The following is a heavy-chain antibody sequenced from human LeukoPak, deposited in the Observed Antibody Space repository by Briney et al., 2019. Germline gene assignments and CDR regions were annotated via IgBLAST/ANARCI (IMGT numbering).Heavy chain of an antibody. V-gene: IGHV3-30*03. D-gene: IGHD1-26*01. J-gene: IGHJ5*02. Sequence: GRSLILSCAASGLTFSNFGIHWVCQAPGKGLEWVAVISDDGRTKYYAASVEGRFTISRDNAKNSLYLQMNSLRAEDTAVYYCARSSGSYFRGGFDPWGQGTLVTVSS. CDR1: GLTFSNFG. CDR2: ISDDGRTK. CDR3: ARSSGSYFRGGFDP.